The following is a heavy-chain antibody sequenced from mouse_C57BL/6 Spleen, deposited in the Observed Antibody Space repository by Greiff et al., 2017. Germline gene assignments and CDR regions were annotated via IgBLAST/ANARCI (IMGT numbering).Heavy chain of an antibody. Sequence: QVQLQQSGAELVRPGTSVKVSCKASGYAFTNYLIEWVKQRPGQGLEWIGVINPGSGGTNYNEKFKGKATLTADKSSSTAYMQLSSLTSEDSAVYFCARFPDGYGDYWGQGTTLTVSS. CDR2: INPGSGGT. CDR1: GYAFTNYL. V-gene: IGHV1-54*01. CDR3: ARFPDGYGDY. D-gene: IGHD2-3*01. J-gene: IGHJ2*01.